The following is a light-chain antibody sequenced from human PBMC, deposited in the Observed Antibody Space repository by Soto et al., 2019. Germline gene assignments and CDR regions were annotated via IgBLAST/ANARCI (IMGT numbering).Light chain of an antibody. CDR2: LEGSGSY. CDR1: SGHSSYI. V-gene: IGLV4-60*02. CDR3: ETWDSNTFWV. J-gene: IGLJ3*02. Sequence: QPVLTQSSSASASLGSSVKLTCTLSSGHSSYIIAWHQQQPGKAPRYLMKLEGSGSYNKGSGVPDRSSGSSSGADRYLTISNLQFEDEADYYCETWDSNTFWVFGGGTKVTVL.